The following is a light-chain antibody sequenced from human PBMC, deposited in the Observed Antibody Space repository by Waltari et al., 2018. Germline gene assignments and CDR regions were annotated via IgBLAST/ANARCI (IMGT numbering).Light chain of an antibody. CDR3: QSYDRGLSAWV. J-gene: IGLJ3*02. CDR2: GDS. Sequence: QSLLTQPPSVSGAPGQRVTISCTGSSSNIRAPSYAHWYQQLPGTAPKPLIFGDSIRPSGVPDRFSASKSASSASLAIAGLQAEDEADYYCQSYDRGLSAWVFGGGTKLIV. V-gene: IGLV1-40*01. CDR1: SSNIRAPSY.